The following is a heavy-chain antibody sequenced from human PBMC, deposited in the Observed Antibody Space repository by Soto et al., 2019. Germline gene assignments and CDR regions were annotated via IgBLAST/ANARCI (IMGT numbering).Heavy chain of an antibody. D-gene: IGHD5-18*01. J-gene: IGHJ4*02. CDR2: IWYDGSNK. CDR3: ARDYGYSYGYSLVFGY. CDR1: GFTFSSYG. Sequence: GGSLRLSFASSGFTFSSYGMHWFRHAPGKGLEWVAVIWYDGSNKFYGDSVKGRFTISRDNSKNTLYLQMNSLRAEDTAVYFCARDYGYSYGYSLVFGYWGQGNLVTVSS. V-gene: IGHV3-33*01.